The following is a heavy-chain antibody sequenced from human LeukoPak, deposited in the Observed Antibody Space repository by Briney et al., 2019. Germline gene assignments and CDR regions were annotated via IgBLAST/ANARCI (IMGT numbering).Heavy chain of an antibody. CDR1: GGSISSYY. D-gene: IGHD6-19*01. J-gene: IGHJ6*03. CDR2: ICTSGST. Sequence: SETLSLTCTVSGGSISSYYWSWIRQPAGKGLEWIGRICTSGSTNYNPSLKSRVTMSVDTSKNQFSLKLSSVTAADTAVYYCASSYSSGWSNYYHYYMDVWGKGTTVTISS. CDR3: ASSYSSGWSNYYHYYMDV. V-gene: IGHV4-4*07.